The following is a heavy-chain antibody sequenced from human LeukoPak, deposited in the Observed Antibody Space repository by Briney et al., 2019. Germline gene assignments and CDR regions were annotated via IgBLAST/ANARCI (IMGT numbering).Heavy chain of an antibody. J-gene: IGHJ4*02. V-gene: IGHV3-74*03. Sequence: QSVGSLRLSCAASGFTFRNHWLQGVRYTPVKGLLLVSRISSDGSSTTYADSVKGRFTISRDNAKNTLYLQMNNLRAEDTAMYYCARDQRVTGRPDIDYWGQGTLVIVSS. CDR1: GFTFRNHW. CDR2: ISSDGSST. D-gene: IGHD6-6*01. CDR3: ARDQRVTGRPDIDY.